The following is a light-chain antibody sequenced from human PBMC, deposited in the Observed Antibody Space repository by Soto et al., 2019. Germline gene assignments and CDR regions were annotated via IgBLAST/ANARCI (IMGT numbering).Light chain of an antibody. Sequence: QAVVTQPPSVSGAPGQRVTISCTGTSSNIGADYYVHWYQQLPGRAPKLLIHGNTNRPLGVPDRFSGSRSVTSASLAITGLQAEDEAHYHCQSYDRSLSASVFGGGTKLTVL. CDR1: SSNIGADYY. J-gene: IGLJ2*01. CDR2: GNT. CDR3: QSYDRSLSASV. V-gene: IGLV1-40*01.